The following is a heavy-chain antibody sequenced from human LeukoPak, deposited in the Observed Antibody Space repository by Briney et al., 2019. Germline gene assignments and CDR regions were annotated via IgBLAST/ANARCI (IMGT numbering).Heavy chain of an antibody. V-gene: IGHV1-8*03. D-gene: IGHD6-13*01. J-gene: IGHJ4*02. Sequence: ASVKVSCKASRYTFTSYDINWVRQATGQGLEWMGWMNPNSGNTGYAQKFQGRVTITRNTSISTAYMELSSLRSEDTAVYYCARANGLIAAAGTDYWGQGTLVTVSS. CDR2: MNPNSGNT. CDR3: ARANGLIAAAGTDY. CDR1: RYTFTSYD.